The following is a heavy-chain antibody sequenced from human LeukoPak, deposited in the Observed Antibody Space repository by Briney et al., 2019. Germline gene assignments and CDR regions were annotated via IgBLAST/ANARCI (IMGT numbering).Heavy chain of an antibody. CDR2: INPNSGGT. Sequence: ASVKVSCKAPGYTLTGYYMHWVRQAPGQGLEWMGWINPNSGGTNYAQRFQGRVTMTRDTSISTAYMELSRLRSDDTAVYYCARGAAESLVVVPAAMLDWFDPWGQGTLVTVSS. V-gene: IGHV1-2*02. CDR1: GYTLTGYY. CDR3: ARGAAESLVVVPAAMLDWFDP. J-gene: IGHJ5*02. D-gene: IGHD2-2*01.